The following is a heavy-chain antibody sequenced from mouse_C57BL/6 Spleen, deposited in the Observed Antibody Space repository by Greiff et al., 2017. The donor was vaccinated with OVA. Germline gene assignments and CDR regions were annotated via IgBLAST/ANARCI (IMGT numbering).Heavy chain of an antibody. J-gene: IGHJ4*01. Sequence: SGPELVKPGASVKIPCKASGYTFTDYNMDWVKQSHGKSLEWIGDINPNNGGTIYNQKFKGKATLTVDKSSSTAYMELRSLTSEDTAVYYCARGPTVVDNAMDYWGQGTSVTVSS. CDR1: GYTFTDYN. CDR3: ARGPTVVDNAMDY. V-gene: IGHV1-18*01. D-gene: IGHD1-1*01. CDR2: INPNNGGT.